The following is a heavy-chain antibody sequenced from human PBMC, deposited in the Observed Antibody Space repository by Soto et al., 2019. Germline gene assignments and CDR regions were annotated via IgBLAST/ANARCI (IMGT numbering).Heavy chain of an antibody. CDR3: ARLPDYGDYGSFVP. J-gene: IGHJ5*02. D-gene: IGHD4-17*01. Sequence: PSVSLFLTCTVSGDSITSSSYYCGWIRQPPVGWLEWIGNIYYSGKTHYSPSLHSRVTISVDTPKRKFSLQRHSVTAADTAVYYSARLPDYGDYGSFVPWGQGTLVTVT. V-gene: IGHV4-39*01. CDR2: IYYSGKT. CDR1: GDSITSSSYY.